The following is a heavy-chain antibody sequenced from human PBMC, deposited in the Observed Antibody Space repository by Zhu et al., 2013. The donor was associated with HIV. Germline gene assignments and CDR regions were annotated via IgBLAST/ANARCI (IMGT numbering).Heavy chain of an antibody. Sequence: QVQLVQSGAEVKKPGASVKVSCKASGYTFTNYAMHWVRQAPGQRLEWMGWINAGDGNTGYSQKFQGRVTITRDTSASTAYMELSSLRSEDTAVYYCARDLGGSYHDYWGQGTLVTVSS. V-gene: IGHV1-3*01. CDR1: GYTFTNYA. CDR2: INAGDGNT. CDR3: ARDLGGSYHDY. D-gene: IGHD1-26*01. J-gene: IGHJ4*02.